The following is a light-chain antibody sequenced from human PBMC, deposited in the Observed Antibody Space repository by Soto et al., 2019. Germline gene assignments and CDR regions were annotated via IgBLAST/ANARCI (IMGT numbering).Light chain of an antibody. Sequence: QSVLTQPPSASGTPGQRGTISCSGSRSNIGDNYVFWYQQFPGAAPKPLMFNNNQRPSGVPDRFSGAKSGTSASLSNRGLRSEDEADYHCAAWDDSLSGWVFGGGTTLTV. CDR2: NNN. CDR3: AAWDDSLSGWV. CDR1: RSNIGDNY. V-gene: IGLV1-47*02. J-gene: IGLJ3*02.